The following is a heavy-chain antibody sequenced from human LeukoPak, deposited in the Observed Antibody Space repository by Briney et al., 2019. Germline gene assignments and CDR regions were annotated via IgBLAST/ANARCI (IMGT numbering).Heavy chain of an antibody. CDR1: GYTFTSYG. J-gene: IGHJ4*02. CDR2: ISAYNGNT. CDR3: ARGVVVPAAKYDSLHTYGSDY. D-gene: IGHD2-2*01. V-gene: IGHV1-18*01. Sequence: ASVKVSCKASGYTFTSYGISWVRQAPGQGLEWMGWISAYNGNTNYAQKLQGRVTMTTDTSTRTAYMELRSLRSDDTAVYYCARGVVVPAAKYDSLHTYGSDYWGQGTLATVSS.